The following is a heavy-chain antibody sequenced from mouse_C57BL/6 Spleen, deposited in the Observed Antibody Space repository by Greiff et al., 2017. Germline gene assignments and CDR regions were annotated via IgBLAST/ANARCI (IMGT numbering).Heavy chain of an antibody. CDR2: IYPGDGDT. V-gene: IGHV1-80*01. J-gene: IGHJ2*01. Sequence: VKLQESGAELVKPGASVKISCKASGYAFSSYWMNWVKQRPGKGLEWIGQIYPGDGDTNYNGKFKGKATLTADKSSSTAYMQLSSLTSEDSAVYFCARDGSSYGYFDYWGQGTTLTVSS. CDR3: ARDGSSYGYFDY. D-gene: IGHD1-1*01. CDR1: GYAFSSYW.